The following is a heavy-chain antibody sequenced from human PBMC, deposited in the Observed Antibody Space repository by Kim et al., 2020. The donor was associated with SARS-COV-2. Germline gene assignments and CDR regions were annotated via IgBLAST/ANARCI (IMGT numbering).Heavy chain of an antibody. V-gene: IGHV4-59*13. CDR3: ARYGGSSDAFAI. CDR2: IYFSGST. CDR1: GGSIDSDY. Sequence: SETLSLTCSVSGGSIDSDYWSWIRQPPGKGLEYIGYIYFSGSTNYNPSLRSRVTISLDKSKHHFSLRLNSVTAADTAVYYCARYGGSSDAFAIWGQGTM. J-gene: IGHJ3*02. D-gene: IGHD1-26*01.